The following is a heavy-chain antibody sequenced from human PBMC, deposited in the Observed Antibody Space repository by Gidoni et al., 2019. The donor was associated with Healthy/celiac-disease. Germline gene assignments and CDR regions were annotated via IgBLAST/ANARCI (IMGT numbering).Heavy chain of an antibody. J-gene: IGHJ3*02. D-gene: IGHD3-10*01. CDR3: ARALYYYGSGSPDAFDI. V-gene: IGHV1-2*02. CDR2: INPNSGGT. Sequence: QVQLVQSGAEVQKPGASVKVSCKASGYTFTGYYMHWVRQAPGQGLEWMGWINPNSGGTNYAQKFQGRVTMTRDTSISTAYMELSRLRSDDTAVYYCARALYYYGSGSPDAFDIWGQGTMVTVSS. CDR1: GYTFTGYY.